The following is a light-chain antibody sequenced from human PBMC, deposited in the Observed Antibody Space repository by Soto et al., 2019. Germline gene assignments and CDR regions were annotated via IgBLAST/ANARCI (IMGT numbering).Light chain of an antibody. CDR2: DVS. CDR3: SSYTSSTTLV. Sequence: QSALTPPASVAGSPGQSIPISCTGTRRDVGGYDYVSWYQQHPGKAPKLMIFDVSNRPSGVSNRFSGSNSGSTASLTISWLNAEDEADYYCSSYTSSTTLVFGGGTKLTVL. CDR1: RRDVGGYDY. J-gene: IGLJ2*01. V-gene: IGLV2-14*03.